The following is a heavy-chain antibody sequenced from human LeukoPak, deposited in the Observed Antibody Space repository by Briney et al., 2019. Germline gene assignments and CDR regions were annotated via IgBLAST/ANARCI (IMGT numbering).Heavy chain of an antibody. Sequence: GASVKVSCKASGYTFTSYGISWVRQAPGQGLEWMGWMNPNSGNTGYAQKFPGRVTITRNTSISTAYMELSSLRSEDTAVYYCARGFGAYSSSWYGGYWFDPWGQGTLVTVSS. CDR3: ARGFGAYSSSWYGGYWFDP. V-gene: IGHV1-8*03. CDR1: GYTFTSYG. J-gene: IGHJ5*02. CDR2: MNPNSGNT. D-gene: IGHD6-13*01.